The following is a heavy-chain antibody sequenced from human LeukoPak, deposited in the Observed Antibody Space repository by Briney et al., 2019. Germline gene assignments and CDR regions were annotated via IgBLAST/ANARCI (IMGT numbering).Heavy chain of an antibody. V-gene: IGHV4-59*08. CDR3: ARLPTMTTMEY. CDR2: IYYSGNT. CDR1: GGSISTYY. J-gene: IGHJ4*02. D-gene: IGHD4-17*01. Sequence: SETLSLTCTMSGGSISTYYWSWIRQPPGKGLEWIGYIYYSGNTNYNPSLKSRVTISIDTSKRQFSLKLTSVTAADTAIYYCARLPTMTTMEYWGQGTLVTVSS.